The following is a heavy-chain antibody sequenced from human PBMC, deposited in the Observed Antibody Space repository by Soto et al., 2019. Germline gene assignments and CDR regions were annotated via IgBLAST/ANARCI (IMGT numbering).Heavy chain of an antibody. J-gene: IGHJ4*02. V-gene: IGHV4-59*01. CDR2: IYYSGST. Sequence: SETLSLTCTVSGGSISSYYWSWIRQPPGKGLEWIGYIYYSGSTNYNPSLKSRVTISVDTSKNQFSLKLSSVTAADTAVYYCARGYGSSTSCYDLHGFDFWGQGTLVTVAS. CDR1: GGSISSYY. D-gene: IGHD2-2*01. CDR3: ARGYGSSTSCYDLHGFDF.